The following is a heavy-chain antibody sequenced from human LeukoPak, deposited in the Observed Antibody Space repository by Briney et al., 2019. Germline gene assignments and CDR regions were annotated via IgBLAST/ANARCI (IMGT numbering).Heavy chain of an antibody. D-gene: IGHD3-10*01. J-gene: IGHJ4*02. V-gene: IGHV1-24*01. CDR2: FDPEDGET. Sequence: ASVKVSCKVSGYTLTELSMHWVRQAPGKGLEWMGGFDPEDGETIYAQKFQGRVTMTEDTSTDTAYMELSSLRPEDTAVYYCATHLGYGSEPVRYWGQGTLVTVSS. CDR3: ATHLGYGSEPVRY. CDR1: GYTLTELS.